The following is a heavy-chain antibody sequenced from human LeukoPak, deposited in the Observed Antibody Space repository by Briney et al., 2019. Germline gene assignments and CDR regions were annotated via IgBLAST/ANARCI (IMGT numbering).Heavy chain of an antibody. Sequence: SETLSLTCTVSGYSISSGYYWAWIRQPPGKGREWIGSIYHGGSTYYHPSLKSRVTISVDTSKDQFSLKLSSVTAADTAVYYCARDQENSSSWYVSWFDPWGQGTLVTVSS. CDR3: ARDQENSSSWYVSWFDP. CDR1: GYSISSGYY. J-gene: IGHJ5*02. CDR2: IYHGGST. V-gene: IGHV4-38-2*02. D-gene: IGHD6-13*01.